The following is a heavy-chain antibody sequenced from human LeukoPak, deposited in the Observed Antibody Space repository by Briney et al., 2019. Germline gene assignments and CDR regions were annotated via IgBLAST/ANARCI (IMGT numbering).Heavy chain of an antibody. V-gene: IGHV3-30-3*01. CDR3: ARDQVGD. J-gene: IGHJ4*02. CDR1: GFTSSNYA. Sequence: AGGSLRLSCAASGFTSSNYAMHWVRQAPGKGLEWVAVISYDGNNKYYADSVKGRFTISRDNSKNTLYLQINSLRTEDTAMYYCARDQVGDWGQGTLVIVSS. D-gene: IGHD3-10*01. CDR2: ISYDGNNK.